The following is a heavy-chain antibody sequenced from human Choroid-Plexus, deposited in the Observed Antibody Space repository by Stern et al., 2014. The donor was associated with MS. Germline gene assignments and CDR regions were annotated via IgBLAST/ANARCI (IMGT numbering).Heavy chain of an antibody. J-gene: IGHJ5*02. D-gene: IGHD2/OR15-2a*01. CDR3: AKDRQYLTYFFDH. CDR2: VSYDGSNK. Sequence: VKLVESGGGVVQPGRPLRLSCVASGFTLGSCAMHWVRQAPGKGLDWVAGVSYDGSNKDYGDSVKGRFTISRDNSQNTLYMQMSSLRPEDTAVYYCAKDRQYLTYFFDHWGQGSLVTVSS. CDR1: GFTLGSCA. V-gene: IGHV3-30*18.